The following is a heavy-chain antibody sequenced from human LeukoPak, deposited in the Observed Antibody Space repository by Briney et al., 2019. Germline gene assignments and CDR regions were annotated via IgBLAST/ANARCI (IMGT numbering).Heavy chain of an antibody. J-gene: IGHJ3*02. V-gene: IGHV4-59*08. CDR3: ARLMFFYCSGGSCYYAFDI. Sequence: SETLSLTCTVSGGSISSYYWSWVRQPPGKGLEWIGYIYYSGSTNYNPSLKSRVTISVDTSKNQFSLKLSSVTAADTAVYYCARLMFFYCSGGSCYYAFDIWGQGTMVTVSS. D-gene: IGHD2-15*01. CDR2: IYYSGST. CDR1: GGSISSYY.